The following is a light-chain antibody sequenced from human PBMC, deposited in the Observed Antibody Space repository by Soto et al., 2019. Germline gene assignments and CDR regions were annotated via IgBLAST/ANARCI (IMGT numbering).Light chain of an antibody. V-gene: IGKV3-20*01. CDR2: GTS. CDR1: QGVSSSY. CDR3: QYYGTSSWT. J-gene: IGKJ1*01. Sequence: EIVLTQSPGTLSLSLGERATLSCRASQGVSSSYLTWYQQKPGQAPRLLIYGTSSRATGIPDRFSGSGSGTDFTLTISRLEPEDFAVYYCQYYGTSSWTFGQGTKGDIK.